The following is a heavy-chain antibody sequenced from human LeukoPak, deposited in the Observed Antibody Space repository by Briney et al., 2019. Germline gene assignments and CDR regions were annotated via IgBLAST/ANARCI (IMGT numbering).Heavy chain of an antibody. CDR1: GFTFSSYS. J-gene: IGHJ4*02. D-gene: IGHD3-10*01. V-gene: IGHV3-21*01. CDR2: ISSSSSYI. Sequence: GGSLRLSCAASGFTFSSYSMSWVRQAPGKGLEWVSSISSSSSYIYYADSVKGRFTISRDNAKNSLYLQMNSLRAEDTAVYYCARVTTYYYGSGSNWGQGTLVTVSS. CDR3: ARVTTYYYGSGSN.